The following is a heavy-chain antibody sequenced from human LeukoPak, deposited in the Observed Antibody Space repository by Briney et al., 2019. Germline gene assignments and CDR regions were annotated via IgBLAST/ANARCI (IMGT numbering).Heavy chain of an antibody. D-gene: IGHD6-19*01. CDR2: INHSGST. V-gene: IGHV4-34*01. J-gene: IGHJ4*02. Sequence: PSETLSLTCAVYGGSFSGYYWSWIRQPPGKGLEWIGEINHSGSTNYNPSLKSRVTISVDTSKNQFSLKLSSVTAADTTVYYCARRRENAVAKRGYFDYWGQGTLVTVSS. CDR3: ARRRENAVAKRGYFDY. CDR1: GGSFSGYY.